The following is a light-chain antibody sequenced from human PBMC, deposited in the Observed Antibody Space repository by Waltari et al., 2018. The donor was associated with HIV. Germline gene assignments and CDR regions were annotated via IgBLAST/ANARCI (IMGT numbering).Light chain of an antibody. J-gene: IGLJ3*02. CDR3: ETWENSLSAGV. Sequence: QSVLTQPPSVSAAPGQKVTISCSGRTSNIGENYVTWYQELPGTAPTLLIYGNDKRPSGIPDRFSGSKSGTSATLDITGVQSGDGADYYCETWENSLSAGVFGGGTKLTVL. V-gene: IGLV1-51*01. CDR2: GND. CDR1: TSNIGENY.